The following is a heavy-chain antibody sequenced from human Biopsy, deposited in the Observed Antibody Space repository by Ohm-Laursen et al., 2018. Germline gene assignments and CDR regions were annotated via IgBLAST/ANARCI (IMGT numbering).Heavy chain of an antibody. V-gene: IGHV1-2*02. CDR3: ARGGLNYWYFDL. Sequence: ASVKVSCNASGYTFTDSYMHWVRQAPGQGLGWMGWINPNSGGTNYAQKFQGRVTMTRDTSMSTAYMELNRLRSDDTAVYYCARGGLNYWYFDLWGRGTLVTVSS. CDR2: INPNSGGT. CDR1: GYTFTDSY. D-gene: IGHD1-26*01. J-gene: IGHJ2*01.